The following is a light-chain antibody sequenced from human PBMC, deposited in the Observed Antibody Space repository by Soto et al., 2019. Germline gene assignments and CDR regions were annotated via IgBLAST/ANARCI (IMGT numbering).Light chain of an antibody. CDR3: QQYGRSPWT. CDR1: QSVSAGY. V-gene: IGKV3-20*01. J-gene: IGKJ1*01. Sequence: EIVLTQSPGTLSLSPGERATLSCRASQSVSAGYFAWYQQKPGQAPRLLIYETSSRTTGTPGRFSGSGSGTDFILTISRLEPDDFAVYYCQQYGRSPWTFGQGTKVDI. CDR2: ETS.